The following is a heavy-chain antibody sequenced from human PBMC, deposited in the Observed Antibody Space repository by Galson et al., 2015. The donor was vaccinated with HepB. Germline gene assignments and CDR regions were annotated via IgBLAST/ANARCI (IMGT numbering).Heavy chain of an antibody. D-gene: IGHD3-10*01. CDR1: GGTFSSYA. CDR3: AKSHITMVPFDP. J-gene: IGHJ5*02. V-gene: IGHV1-69*13. Sequence: SVKVSCKASGGTFSSYAISWVRQAPGQGLEWMGGIIPIFGTANYAQKFQGRVSIAADESTSTAYMELSSLRSEDTAVYYCAKSHITMVPFDPWGQGTLVTVSS. CDR2: IIPIFGTA.